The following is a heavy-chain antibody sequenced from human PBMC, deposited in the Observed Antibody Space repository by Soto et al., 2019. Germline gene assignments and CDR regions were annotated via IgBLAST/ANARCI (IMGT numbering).Heavy chain of an antibody. CDR2: INHSGST. CDR3: ASGKGTHNWFDP. V-gene: IGHV4-34*01. Sequence: SETRSITCAVYGGSFSGYYWSCIRQPPGKWLEWIGEINHSGSTNYNPSLKSRVTISVDTSKNQFSLKLSSVTAAETAVYYCASGKGTHNWFDPWGQGTLVTVSS. J-gene: IGHJ5*02. D-gene: IGHD3-10*01. CDR1: GGSFSGYY.